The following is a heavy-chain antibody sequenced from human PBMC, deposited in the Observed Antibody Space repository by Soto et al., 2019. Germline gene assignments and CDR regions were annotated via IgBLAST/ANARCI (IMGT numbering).Heavy chain of an antibody. D-gene: IGHD3-3*01. CDR1: GGSIRSHN. CDR3: VRHLFDSWKGYPYYYYMDV. CDR2: MYYSAMT. Sequence: QVQLQESGPGLVKPSETLSLTCSVPGGSIRSHNWSWIRQPPGKGLEWIGCMYYSAMTEYNPSLKSRVTISADTSNNQVSLKLSSVTAADTAVYYCVRHLFDSWKGYPYYYYMDVWGKGTAVTVSS. J-gene: IGHJ6*03. V-gene: IGHV4-59*08.